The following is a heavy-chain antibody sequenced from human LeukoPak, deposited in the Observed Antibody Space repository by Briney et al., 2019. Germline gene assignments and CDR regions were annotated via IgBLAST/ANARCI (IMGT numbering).Heavy chain of an antibody. J-gene: IGHJ4*02. Sequence: EASVKLSCKASGYTFTSYGISWVRQAPGQGLEWMGWISAYNGNTNYAQKFQGRVIMTEDTSTDTAYMQLSSLRSEDTAVYYCATGWDLLTAYFDYWGRGTLVTVSS. D-gene: IGHD1-26*01. V-gene: IGHV1-18*01. CDR3: ATGWDLLTAYFDY. CDR2: ISAYNGNT. CDR1: GYTFTSYG.